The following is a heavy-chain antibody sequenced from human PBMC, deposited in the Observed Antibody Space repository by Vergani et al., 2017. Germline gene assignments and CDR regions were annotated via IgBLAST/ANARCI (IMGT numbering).Heavy chain of an antibody. CDR1: GYTFTSYD. Sequence: QVQLVQSGAEVKKPGASVKVSCKASGYTFTSYDINWVRQATGQGLEWMGWMNPNCGNTGYAQKFQGRVTMTRNTSISTAYMELSSLRSEDTAVYYCARGHKRGRGGSYYLNYWGQGTLVTVSS. D-gene: IGHD2-15*01. V-gene: IGHV1-8*02. CDR3: ARGHKRGRGGSYYLNY. CDR2: MNPNCGNT. J-gene: IGHJ4*02.